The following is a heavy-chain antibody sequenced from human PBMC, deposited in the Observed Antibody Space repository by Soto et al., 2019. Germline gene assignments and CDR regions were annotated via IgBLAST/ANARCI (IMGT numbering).Heavy chain of an antibody. V-gene: IGHV3-21*01. Sequence: GGSLRLSCAASGFTFSSYSMNWVRQAPGKGLEWVSSISSSSSYIYYADSVKGRFTISRDNAKNSLYLQMNSLRAEDTAVYYCARDESVEWELLRGDYYYYGMDVWGQGTTVTVSS. J-gene: IGHJ6*02. D-gene: IGHD1-26*01. CDR2: ISSSSSYI. CDR3: ARDESVEWELLRGDYYYYGMDV. CDR1: GFTFSSYS.